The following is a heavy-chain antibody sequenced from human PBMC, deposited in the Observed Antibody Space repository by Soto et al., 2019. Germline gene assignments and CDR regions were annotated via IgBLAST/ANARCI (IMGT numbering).Heavy chain of an antibody. CDR1: GGTLSNNA. Sequence: QVQLVQSGTEVKKPGSSVKVSCKASGGTLSNNAISWVRQAPGQGLEWMGGIIPLSATTNYAQKLQGRVTVSAARSTSTAYMELTSLTSEDTAVYYWARGFDDRGIVVVPAAIPWYYGMDVWGQGTTVTVSS. CDR2: IIPLSATT. V-gene: IGHV1-69*06. D-gene: IGHD2-2*01. CDR3: ARGFDDRGIVVVPAAIPWYYGMDV. J-gene: IGHJ6*02.